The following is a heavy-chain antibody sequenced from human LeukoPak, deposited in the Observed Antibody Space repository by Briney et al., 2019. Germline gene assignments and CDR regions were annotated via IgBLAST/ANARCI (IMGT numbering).Heavy chain of an antibody. CDR1: GYSISSGYY. CDR2: IYHGGST. D-gene: IGHD2-21*02. Sequence: SETLSLTCTVSGYSISSGYYWGWIRQSPGQGLEWIGSIYHGGSTYYNPSLRSRVIVSVDTSKNHFSLKMSSVTAADTAVYYCARDLASCAGDCYSDGFDYWGQGALVTVSS. CDR3: ARDLASCAGDCYSDGFDY. V-gene: IGHV4-38-2*02. J-gene: IGHJ4*02.